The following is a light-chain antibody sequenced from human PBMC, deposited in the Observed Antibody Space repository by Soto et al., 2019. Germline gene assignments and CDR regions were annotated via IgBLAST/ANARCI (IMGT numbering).Light chain of an antibody. Sequence: EIVLTQSPGTLSLSPGERATLSCRASQSVRSNYLAWYQQKPGRAPRLLIYGASSRATGIPDRFSGSGSGTDFTLTISRLEPEDTAVYYCQQYGSSPTWTFGQWTKV. J-gene: IGKJ1*01. V-gene: IGKV3-20*01. CDR1: QSVRSNY. CDR2: GAS. CDR3: QQYGSSPTWT.